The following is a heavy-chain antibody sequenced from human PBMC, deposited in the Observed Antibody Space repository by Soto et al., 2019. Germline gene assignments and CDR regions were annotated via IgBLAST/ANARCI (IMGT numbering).Heavy chain of an antibody. CDR2: IYTSGST. J-gene: IGHJ3*02. D-gene: IGHD3-22*01. Sequence: PSETLSLTCTVSGCSISSYYWSWIRQPPGKGLEWIGRIYTSGSTNYDPSLKSRVTMSVDTSKNQFSLKLSSVTAADTAVYYCARGENYYDSSGYYYPSAFDIWGQGTMVTVSS. CDR3: ARGENYYDSSGYYYPSAFDI. V-gene: IGHV4-4*07. CDR1: GCSISSYY.